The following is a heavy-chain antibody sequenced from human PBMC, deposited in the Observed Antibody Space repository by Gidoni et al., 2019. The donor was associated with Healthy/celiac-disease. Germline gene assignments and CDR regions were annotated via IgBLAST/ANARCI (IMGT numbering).Heavy chain of an antibody. V-gene: IGHV3-21*01. CDR2: ISSSSSYI. CDR1: GFTFSSYS. J-gene: IGHJ6*03. CDR3: ARDTGYRKGGVYYYYYYMDV. Sequence: EVQLVESGGGLVKPGGSLSLSCAASGFTFSSYSMNWVRQAPGKGLEWVSSISSSSSYIYYADSVKGRFTISRDNAKNSLYLQMNSLRAEDTAVYYCARDTGYRKGGVYYYYYYMDVWGKGTTVTVSS. D-gene: IGHD5-18*01.